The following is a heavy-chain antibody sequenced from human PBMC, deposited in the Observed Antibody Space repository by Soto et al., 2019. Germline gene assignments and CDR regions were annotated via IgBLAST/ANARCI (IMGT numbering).Heavy chain of an antibody. V-gene: IGHV3-23*01. CDR2: ISGSGGST. J-gene: IGHJ4*02. Sequence: GGSLRLSCAASGFTFSSYAMSWVRQAPGKGLEWVSAISGSGGSTYYADSVKGRFTISRDNSKNTLYLQMNSLRAEDTAVYYCAKDGGTFGGYSGYDFDYWGQGTLVTVSS. D-gene: IGHD5-12*01. CDR3: AKDGGTFGGYSGYDFDY. CDR1: GFTFSSYA.